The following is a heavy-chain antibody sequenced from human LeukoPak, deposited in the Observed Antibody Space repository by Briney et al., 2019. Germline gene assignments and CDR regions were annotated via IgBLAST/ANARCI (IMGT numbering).Heavy chain of an antibody. CDR3: VRRDTGWNYFDY. Sequence: PSETLSLTCAVSGGSINSHDWGWIRQPPGKGLQWIGDIYYTGKINYNPSLKSRVTITLDTSKDHLSLNLTSVLAADTAIYYCVRRDTGWNYFDYWGQGILVTVSS. CDR1: GGSINSHD. V-gene: IGHV4-59*08. D-gene: IGHD6-19*01. CDR2: IYYTGKI. J-gene: IGHJ4*02.